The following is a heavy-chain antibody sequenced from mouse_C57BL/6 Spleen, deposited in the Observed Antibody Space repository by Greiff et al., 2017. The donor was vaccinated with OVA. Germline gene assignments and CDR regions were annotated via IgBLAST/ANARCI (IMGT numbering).Heavy chain of an antibody. CDR2: IDPKSGGT. V-gene: IGHV1-72*01. CDR3: AGEGNYDSSLWYFDV. Sequence: QVQLQQPGAELVKPGASVKLSCKASGYTFTSYWMHWVKQRPGRGLEWIGRIDPKSGGTKYNEKFQSKATLTVDKPSSTAYMQLSSLTSEYSAIYLCAGEGNYDSSLWYFDVWGTGTTVTVSS. J-gene: IGHJ1*03. D-gene: IGHD1-1*01. CDR1: GYTFTSYW.